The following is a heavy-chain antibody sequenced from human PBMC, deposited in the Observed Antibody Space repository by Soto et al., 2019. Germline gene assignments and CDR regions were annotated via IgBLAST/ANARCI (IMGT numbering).Heavy chain of an antibody. CDR2: INHSGST. J-gene: IGHJ6*02. V-gene: IGHV4-34*01. CDR1: GVPIRSYF. Sequence: SETLSLTCTVSGVPIRSYFWSWIRQPPGKGLEWIGEINHSGSTNYNPPLKSRVTISVDTSKNQFSLKLSSVTAADTAVYYCARGYLVVPAAIGCYYYGMDVWGQGTTVTVSS. CDR3: ARGYLVVPAAIGCYYYGMDV. D-gene: IGHD2-2*01.